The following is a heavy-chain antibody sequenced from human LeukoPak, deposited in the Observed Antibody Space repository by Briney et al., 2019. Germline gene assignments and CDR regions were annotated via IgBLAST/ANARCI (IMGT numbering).Heavy chain of an antibody. Sequence: PGGSLRLSCAASGFTFSRYTMNWVRQAPGKGLEWVSYISSSSDTIYYADSVKGRFTISRDNAKNSLYLQMNSLRAEDTAVYYCARETADVLRFLEWPSTPGDYYYMDVWGKGTTVTVSS. J-gene: IGHJ6*03. V-gene: IGHV3-48*01. D-gene: IGHD3-3*01. CDR1: GFTFSRYT. CDR3: ARETADVLRFLEWPSTPGDYYYMDV. CDR2: ISSSSDTI.